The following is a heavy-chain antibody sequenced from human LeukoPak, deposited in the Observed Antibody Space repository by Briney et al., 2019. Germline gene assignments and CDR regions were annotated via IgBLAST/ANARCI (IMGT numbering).Heavy chain of an antibody. CDR3: ARDGRAVAGTDWFDP. Sequence: ASVKVSCKASGYTFTSYDINWVRQATGQGLEWMGWMNPKSGNTGYAQKFQGRVTMTRNTSISTAYMELSSLRSEDTAVYYCARDGRAVAGTDWFDPWGQGTLVTVSS. V-gene: IGHV1-8*01. CDR2: MNPKSGNT. CDR1: GYTFTSYD. J-gene: IGHJ5*02. D-gene: IGHD6-13*01.